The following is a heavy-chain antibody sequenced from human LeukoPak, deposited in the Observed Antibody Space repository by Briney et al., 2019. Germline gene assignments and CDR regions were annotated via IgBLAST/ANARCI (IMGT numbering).Heavy chain of an antibody. CDR1: GYTFTSYD. CDR3: ARGTIAAAGRKGVSVY. Sequence: GSVNVSCQASGYTFTSYDINWVRQATGQGLEWVGWMNTNSGNTGYAQKFQGRVTMTRNTSISTAYMELSSLRSEDTAVYYCARGTIAAAGRKGVSVYWGQGTLVTVSS. CDR2: MNTNSGNT. J-gene: IGHJ4*02. D-gene: IGHD6-13*01. V-gene: IGHV1-8*01.